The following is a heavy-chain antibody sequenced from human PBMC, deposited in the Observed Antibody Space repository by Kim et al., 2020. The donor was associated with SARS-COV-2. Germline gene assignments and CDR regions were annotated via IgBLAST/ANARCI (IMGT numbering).Heavy chain of an antibody. CDR3: ARGRAGVVPSPILGIGPHYDYYAMDV. D-gene: IGHD2-2*02. Sequence: SETLSLTCAVYGGSFSGYHWSWIRQPPGKGLEWIGEIKHSGSTNYNPSLNSRVTMSVDTSKRQFSLKLRFVTAADTAVYYCARGRAGVVPSPILGIGPHYDYYAMDVWGQGTTVTVSS. CDR2: IKHSGST. J-gene: IGHJ6*02. CDR1: GGSFSGYH. V-gene: IGHV4-34*01.